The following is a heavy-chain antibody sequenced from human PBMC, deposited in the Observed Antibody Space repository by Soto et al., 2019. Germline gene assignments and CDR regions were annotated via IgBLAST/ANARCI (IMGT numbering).Heavy chain of an antibody. V-gene: IGHV3-74*02. Sequence: EVQLLESGGGLVQPGGSLRLSCAASGFTFSSYAMSWVRQAPGKGLVWVSRINSDGSSTSYADSVKGRFTISRDNAKNTLYLQMNSLRAEDTAVYYCARGPGVVVPAANIDYWGQGTLVTVSS. CDR1: GFTFSSYA. CDR2: INSDGSST. CDR3: ARGPGVVVPAANIDY. D-gene: IGHD2-2*01. J-gene: IGHJ4*02.